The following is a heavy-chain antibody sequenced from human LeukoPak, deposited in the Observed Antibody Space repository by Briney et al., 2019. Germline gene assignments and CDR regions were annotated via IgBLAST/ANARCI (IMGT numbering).Heavy chain of an antibody. Sequence: GGSLRLSCAASGFTVSSNYMSWVRQAPGKGLEWVSAIYSGGGGSYSAYAKGRFTTSRDNSKKKPHHQKNSMRAEDTAVYNCARDRSYIAGRPRGNWFDPWGQGTLVTVSS. J-gene: IGHJ5*02. CDR1: GFTVSSNY. CDR2: IYSGGGG. V-gene: IGHV3-53*05. D-gene: IGHD6-6*01. CDR3: ARDRSYIAGRPRGNWFDP.